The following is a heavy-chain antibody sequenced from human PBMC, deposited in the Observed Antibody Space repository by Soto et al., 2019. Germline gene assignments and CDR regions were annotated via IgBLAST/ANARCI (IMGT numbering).Heavy chain of an antibody. D-gene: IGHD2-15*01. Sequence: PSETLSLTCNVSGGSVSSGGYYWSWIRQHPGKGLEWIGYIHYSGSTYYNPSLKSRVTMSIDTSKNLFSLNLSSLTSEDTAVYYCAREENCSDGICYSEYFQRWGQGTLVTVSS. V-gene: IGHV4-31*03. CDR3: AREENCSDGICYSEYFQR. CDR1: GGSVSSGGYY. J-gene: IGHJ1*01. CDR2: IHYSGST.